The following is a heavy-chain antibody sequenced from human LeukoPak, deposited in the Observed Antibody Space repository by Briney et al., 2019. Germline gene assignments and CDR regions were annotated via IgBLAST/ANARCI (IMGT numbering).Heavy chain of an antibody. CDR2: INPSGGST. V-gene: IGHV1-46*01. D-gene: IGHD6-19*01. Sequence: ASVKVSCKASGYTFTSYDINWVRQATGQGPEWMGIINPSGGSTSYAQKFQGRVTMTRDMSTSTVYMELSSLRSEDTAVYYCARLAVAGFDYWGQGTLVTVSS. J-gene: IGHJ4*02. CDR1: GYTFTSYD. CDR3: ARLAVAGFDY.